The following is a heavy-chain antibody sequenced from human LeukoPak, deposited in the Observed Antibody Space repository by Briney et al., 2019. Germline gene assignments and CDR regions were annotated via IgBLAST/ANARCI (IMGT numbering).Heavy chain of an antibody. D-gene: IGHD3-10*01. CDR3: ARSAMVRGVIGYMDV. V-gene: IGHV1-2*02. CDR1: GYTFTGYY. Sequence: ASVKVSCKASGYTFTGYYMHWVRQAPGQGLEWMGWINPNSGGTNYAQKFQGRVTMTRDTSISTAYMELSSLRSEDTAVYYCARSAMVRGVIGYMDVWGKGTTVTISS. CDR2: INPNSGGT. J-gene: IGHJ6*03.